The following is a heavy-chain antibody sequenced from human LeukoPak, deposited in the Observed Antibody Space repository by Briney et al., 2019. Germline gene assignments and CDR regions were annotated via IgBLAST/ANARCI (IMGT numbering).Heavy chain of an antibody. CDR2: VYYSGST. J-gene: IGHJ3*02. Sequence: SETLSLTCTVSGGSISSYYWSWIRQPPGKGLEWIGYVYYSGSTNYNPSLKSRVTISVDTSKNQLSLKLSSVTAADTAVYYCARGIGWDAFDIWGQGTMVTVSS. CDR3: ARGIGWDAFDI. D-gene: IGHD6-19*01. CDR1: GGSISSYY. V-gene: IGHV4-59*01.